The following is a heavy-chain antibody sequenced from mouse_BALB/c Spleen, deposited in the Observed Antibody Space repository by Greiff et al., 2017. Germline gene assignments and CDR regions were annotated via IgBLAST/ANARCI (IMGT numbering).Heavy chain of an antibody. CDR1: GFNIKDTY. V-gene: IGHV14-3*02. CDR2: IDPANGNT. D-gene: IGHD2-1*01. Sequence: EVQLQQSGAELVKPGASVKLSCTASGFNIKDTYMHWVKQRPEQGLEWIGRIDPANGNTKYDPKFQGKATITADTSSNTAYLQLSSLTSEDTAVYYCARGNYGNSYYFDDWGQGTTLTVSS. CDR3: ARGNYGNSYYFDD. J-gene: IGHJ2*01.